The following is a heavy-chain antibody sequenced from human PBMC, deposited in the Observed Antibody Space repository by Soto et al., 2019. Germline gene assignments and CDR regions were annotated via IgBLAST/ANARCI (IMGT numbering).Heavy chain of an antibody. J-gene: IGHJ4*02. CDR2: VHYSGST. V-gene: IGHV4-59*01. CDR1: GGSFHGFY. D-gene: IGHD3-16*01. CDR3: ARGVDYYATTGYFSFDS. Sequence: SETLSLTCNVSGGSFHGFYWLWIGQPLGKGLEWVGHVHYSGSTNYSRSLNSRATISLDTSKSQLSLKLRSVTAADTAMYFCARGVDYYATTGYFSFDSWGQGIPVTVSS.